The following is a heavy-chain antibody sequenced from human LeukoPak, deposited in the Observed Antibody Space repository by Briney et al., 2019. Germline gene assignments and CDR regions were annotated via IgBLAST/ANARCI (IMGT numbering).Heavy chain of an antibody. CDR3: ARHGHYDFWSGYSLDY. D-gene: IGHD3-3*01. CDR2: ISSNGGST. Sequence: PGGSLRLSCAASGFTFSSYAMHWVRQAPGKGLEYVSAISSNGGSTYYANSVKGRFTISRDNPKNTLYLQMGSLRAEDMAVHYCARHGHYDFWSGYSLDYWGQGTLVTVSS. CDR1: GFTFSSYA. V-gene: IGHV3-64*01. J-gene: IGHJ4*02.